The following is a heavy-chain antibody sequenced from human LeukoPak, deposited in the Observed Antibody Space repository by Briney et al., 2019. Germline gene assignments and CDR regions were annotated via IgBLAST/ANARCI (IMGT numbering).Heavy chain of an antibody. Sequence: KASETLSLTRAVYGGSFSGSYWTWIRQPPGKGLEWIGEINHSGSTTYNPSLNNRVTISVDTSKNQFSLKLSSVTAADTAVYYCERPRYASGSLDSWGQGTLVTVSS. D-gene: IGHD3-10*01. CDR3: ERPRYASGSLDS. CDR1: GGSFSGSY. CDR2: INHSGST. V-gene: IGHV4-34*01. J-gene: IGHJ4*02.